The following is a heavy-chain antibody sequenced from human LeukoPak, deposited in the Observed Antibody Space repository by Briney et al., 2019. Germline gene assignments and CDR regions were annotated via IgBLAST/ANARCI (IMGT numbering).Heavy chain of an antibody. V-gene: IGHV1-46*01. CDR3: ATETRYCSGGSGYSTVDY. CDR1: GYTFTSYY. D-gene: IGHD2-15*01. Sequence: ASVKVSCKASGYTFTSYYMHWVRQAPGQGLEWMGIINPSGGSTSYAQKFQGRVTMTRDTSTSTVYMELSSLRSEDTAVYYCATETRYCSGGSGYSTVDYWGQGTLVTVSS. J-gene: IGHJ4*02. CDR2: INPSGGST.